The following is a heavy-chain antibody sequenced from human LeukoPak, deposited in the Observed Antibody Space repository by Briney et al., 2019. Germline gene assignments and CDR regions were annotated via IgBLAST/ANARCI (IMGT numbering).Heavy chain of an antibody. V-gene: IGHV3-48*04. CDR2: ISSSSGTI. J-gene: IGHJ4*02. CDR1: GFTFSSYS. Sequence: PGGSLRLSCAASGFTFSSYSMNWVRQAPGKGLEWVSYISSSSGTIYYADSVKGRFTISRDNTKNSLSLQMNSLRTEDTAVYYCAREVAVAGTDLDYWGQGTLVTVSS. CDR3: AREVAVAGTDLDY. D-gene: IGHD6-19*01.